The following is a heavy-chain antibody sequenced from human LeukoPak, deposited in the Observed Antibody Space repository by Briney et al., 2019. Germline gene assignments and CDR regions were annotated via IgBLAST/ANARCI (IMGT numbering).Heavy chain of an antibody. D-gene: IGHD6-19*01. CDR2: ISSSGSTI. Sequence: GGSLRLSCAASGFTFSSYEMNWVRQAPGKGLEWVSYISSSGSTIYYADSVKGRFTISRDNAKNSLYLQMNSLRAEDSAVYYCARIPYSTGTIDYWGQGTLVTVSS. CDR1: GFTFSSYE. CDR3: ARIPYSTGTIDY. J-gene: IGHJ4*02. V-gene: IGHV3-48*03.